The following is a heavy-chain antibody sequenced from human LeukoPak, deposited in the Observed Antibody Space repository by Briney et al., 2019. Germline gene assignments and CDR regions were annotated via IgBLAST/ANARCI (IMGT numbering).Heavy chain of an antibody. CDR2: VWFDGSNE. CDR1: GFTFSTYG. J-gene: IGHJ4*02. CDR3: AGEYCSSISCLFDY. Sequence: PGRSLRLSCAASGFTFSTYGMHWVRQAPGKGLEWVAVVWFDGSNEYYADSVKGRFSISRDNSKNTLYLQMNSLRAEDTAVYYCAGEYCSSISCLFDYWGQGTLVTVSS. D-gene: IGHD2-2*01. V-gene: IGHV3-33*01.